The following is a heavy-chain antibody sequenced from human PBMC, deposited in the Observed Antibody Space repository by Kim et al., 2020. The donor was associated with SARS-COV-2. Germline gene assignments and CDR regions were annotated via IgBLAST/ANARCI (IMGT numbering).Heavy chain of an antibody. CDR3: ASLYSSPWYYYGMDV. J-gene: IGHJ6*02. V-gene: IGHV1-69*13. CDR1: GGTFSSYA. Sequence: SVKVSCKASGGTFSSYAISWVRQAPGQGLEWMGGIIPIFGTANYAQKFQGRVTITADESTSTAYMELSSLRSEDTAVYYCASLYSSPWYYYGMDVWGQGTTVTVSS. D-gene: IGHD6-13*01. CDR2: IIPIFGTA.